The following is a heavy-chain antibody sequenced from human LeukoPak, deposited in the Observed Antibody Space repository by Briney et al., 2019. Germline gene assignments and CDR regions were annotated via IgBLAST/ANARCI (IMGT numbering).Heavy chain of an antibody. CDR1: GFTFSSYW. CDR3: ARVDEDIVVVPAAMPFYYYYGMDV. D-gene: IGHD2-2*01. Sequence: GGSLRLSCAASGFTFSSYWMSWVRQAPGKGLEWVANIRQDGSEKYYVDSVKGRFTISRDNAKNSLYLQMNSLRAEDTAVYYCARVDEDIVVVPAAMPFYYYYGMDVWGKGTTVTVSS. CDR2: IRQDGSEK. V-gene: IGHV3-7*03. J-gene: IGHJ6*04.